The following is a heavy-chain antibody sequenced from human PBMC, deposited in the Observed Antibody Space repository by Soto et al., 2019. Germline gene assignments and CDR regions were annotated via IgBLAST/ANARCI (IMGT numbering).Heavy chain of an antibody. CDR2: IGTAGDT. CDR1: GFTFSSYD. Sequence: LGGSLRLSCAASGFTFSSYDMHWVRQATGKGLEWVSAIGTAGDTYYPGSVKGRFTISRENAKNSLYLQMNSLRAEDTAVYYCARAWPYYDFWSGYFRRYYYGMDVWGQGTTVTVSS. V-gene: IGHV3-13*01. CDR3: ARAWPYYDFWSGYFRRYYYGMDV. J-gene: IGHJ6*02. D-gene: IGHD3-3*01.